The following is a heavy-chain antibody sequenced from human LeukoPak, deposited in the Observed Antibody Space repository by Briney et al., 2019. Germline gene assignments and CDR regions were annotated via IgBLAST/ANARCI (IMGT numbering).Heavy chain of an antibody. CDR3: ARESSSYYYGSGSLGWFDP. CDR2: IYYSGRT. Sequence: SETLSLTCTVSGDSISNYYWTWIRQPPGKGLDWIGYIYYSGRTNYNPSLKSRVTISVDTSKNQFSLKLSSVTAADTAVYYCARESSSYYYGSGSLGWFDPWGLGTLVTVSS. V-gene: IGHV4-59*01. D-gene: IGHD3-10*01. J-gene: IGHJ5*02. CDR1: GDSISNYY.